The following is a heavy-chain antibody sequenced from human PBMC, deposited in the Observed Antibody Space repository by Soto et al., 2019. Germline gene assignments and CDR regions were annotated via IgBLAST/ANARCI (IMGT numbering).Heavy chain of an antibody. CDR2: IRGIGAGT. Sequence: PWGPLRLGGAASVFSFSDYAMSWVREAPGKGLEWVSSIRGIGAGTYYGGCRKGRFTLCRNTSQKTLYLQMNNLRREDTAVYFRKKSRRSFLMVYGFGGMDVWGRGTTVTVSS. J-gene: IGHJ6*02. V-gene: IGHV3-23*01. D-gene: IGHD2-8*01. CDR1: VFSFSDYA. CDR3: KKSRRSFLMVYGFGGMDV.